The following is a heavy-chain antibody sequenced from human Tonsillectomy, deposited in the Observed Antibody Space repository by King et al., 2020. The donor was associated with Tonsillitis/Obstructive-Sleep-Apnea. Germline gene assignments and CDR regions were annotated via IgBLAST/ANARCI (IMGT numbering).Heavy chain of an antibody. CDR3: ARVTGGITIFGVVIASWFDP. D-gene: IGHD3-3*01. J-gene: IGHJ5*02. V-gene: IGHV4-34*01. CDR2: INHSGST. Sequence: VQLQQWGAGLLKPSETLSLTCAVYGGSFSGYYWSWIRQPPGKGLEWIGEINHSGSTNYNPSLKSRVTISVDTSKNQFSLKLSSVTAADTAVYYLARVTGGITIFGVVIASWFDPWGQGTLVTVSS. CDR1: GGSFSGYY.